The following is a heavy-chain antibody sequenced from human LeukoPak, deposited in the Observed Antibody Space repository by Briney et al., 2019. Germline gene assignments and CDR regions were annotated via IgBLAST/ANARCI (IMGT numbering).Heavy chain of an antibody. CDR2: IYYSGST. Sequence: PSETLSLTCTVSGGSISSSSYYWGWIRQPPGKGLEWIGSIYYSGSTYYNPSLKSRVTISVDTSKNQFSLKLSSVTAADTAVYYCARDRPGYCSGGSCYPLWGQGTLVTVSS. V-gene: IGHV4-39*07. CDR1: GGSISSSSYY. D-gene: IGHD2-15*01. J-gene: IGHJ4*02. CDR3: ARDRPGYCSGGSCYPL.